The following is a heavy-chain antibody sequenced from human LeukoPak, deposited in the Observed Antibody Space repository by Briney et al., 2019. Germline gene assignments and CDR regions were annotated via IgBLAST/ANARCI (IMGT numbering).Heavy chain of an antibody. CDR2: IDYSGST. Sequence: TLSLTCTVSGGSISSGGYYWSWIRQHPGKGLEWIGYIDYSGSTYYTPSLKSRLTISVDTSKTQFSLTLSSVTAADTAVYYCARSSSWYSFDYWGQGTLVTVSS. J-gene: IGHJ4*02. CDR3: ARSSSWYSFDY. CDR1: GGSISSGGYY. D-gene: IGHD6-13*01. V-gene: IGHV4-31*03.